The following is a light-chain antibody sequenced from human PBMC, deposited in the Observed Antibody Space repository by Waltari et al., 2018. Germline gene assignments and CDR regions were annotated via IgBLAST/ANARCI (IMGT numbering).Light chain of an antibody. CDR2: DDR. V-gene: IGLV6-57*02. J-gene: IGLJ2*01. Sequence: FMLTQPHSVSESPGKTVTISCTASSGRIATNYVHWYQQRPGSAPTTVIYDDRQRPSGVPDRFSGSIDDVANSASLTSAELQTEDEADYYCQSYYNRSLVFGGGTRLTVL. CDR3: QSYYNRSLV. CDR1: SGRIATNY.